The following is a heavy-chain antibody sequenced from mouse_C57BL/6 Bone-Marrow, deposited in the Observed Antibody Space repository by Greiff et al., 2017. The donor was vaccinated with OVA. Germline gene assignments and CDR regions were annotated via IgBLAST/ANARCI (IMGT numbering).Heavy chain of an antibody. Sequence: EVQLQQSGPVLVKPGASVKMSCKASGYTFTDYYMHWVKQSPGKSLEWIGVINPYNGGTSYNQKFKGKATLTVDTSSSTAYMVLTSLSSEESAVYDGARAMDYWGQGTSVTVSS. J-gene: IGHJ4*01. CDR3: ARAMDY. CDR1: GYTFTDYY. CDR2: INPYNGGT. V-gene: IGHV1-19*01.